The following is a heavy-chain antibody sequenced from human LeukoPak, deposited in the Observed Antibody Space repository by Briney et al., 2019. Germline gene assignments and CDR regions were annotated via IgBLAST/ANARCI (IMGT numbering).Heavy chain of an antibody. V-gene: IGHV1-8*03. CDR3: ARLEHNYYGSGSYGSTFDY. D-gene: IGHD3-10*01. J-gene: IGHJ4*02. CDR2: MNPNSGNT. Sequence: ASVKVSCKASGYTFTSYDINWVRQATGQGLEWMGWMNPNSGNTGYAQKFQGRVTITRNTSISTAYMELSSLRSEDTAVYYCARLEHNYYGSGSYGSTFDYWGQGTLVTVSS. CDR1: GYTFTSYD.